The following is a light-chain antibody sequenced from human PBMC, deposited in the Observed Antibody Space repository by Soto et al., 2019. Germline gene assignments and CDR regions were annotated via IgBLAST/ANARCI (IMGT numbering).Light chain of an antibody. CDR2: GAS. CDR1: QSVSSSY. V-gene: IGKV3-20*01. Sequence: EIVMTQSAATLSVSPGERATLSCRASQSVSSSYLAWYQQKPGQAPRRLIYGASSRATGIPDRFSGSGSGTLFTLTISRLEPADFAGYYCQQYGSSPLTFGGGTKVDIK. CDR3: QQYGSSPLT. J-gene: IGKJ4*01.